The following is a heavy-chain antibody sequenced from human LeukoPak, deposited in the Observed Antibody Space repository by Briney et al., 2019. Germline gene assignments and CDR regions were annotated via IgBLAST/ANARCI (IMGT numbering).Heavy chain of an antibody. CDR1: GFTFSSYG. Sequence: GGSLRLSCAASGFTFSSYGMHWVRQAPGKGLEWVAFIRYDGSNKYYADSVKGRFTISRDNSKNTLYLQMNSLRAEDTAVYYCAKDELWFGVDDAFDIWGQGTMVTVSS. V-gene: IGHV3-30*02. CDR3: AKDELWFGVDDAFDI. J-gene: IGHJ3*02. D-gene: IGHD3-10*01. CDR2: IRYDGSNK.